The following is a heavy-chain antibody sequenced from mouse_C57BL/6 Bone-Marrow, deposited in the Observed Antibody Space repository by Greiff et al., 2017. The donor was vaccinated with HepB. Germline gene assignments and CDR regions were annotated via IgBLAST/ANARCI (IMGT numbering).Heavy chain of an antibody. CDR3: ARVYYYGSSYRYFDY. J-gene: IGHJ2*01. D-gene: IGHD1-1*01. Sequence: EVQLVESGGGLVQPGGSLSLSCAASGFTFTDYYMSWVRQPPGKALEWLGFIRNKANGYTTEYSASVKGRFTISRDNSQSILYLQMNALRAEDSATYYCARVYYYGSSYRYFDYWGQGTTLTVSS. CDR2: IRNKANGYTT. V-gene: IGHV7-3*01. CDR1: GFTFTDYY.